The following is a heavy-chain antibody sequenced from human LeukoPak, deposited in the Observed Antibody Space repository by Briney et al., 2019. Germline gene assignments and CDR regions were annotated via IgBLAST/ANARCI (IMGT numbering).Heavy chain of an antibody. D-gene: IGHD3-3*01. V-gene: IGHV4-4*07. J-gene: IGHJ4*02. Sequence: SGTLSLSCTVSGGSISSYYWSWIRQPPGKGLEWIGRIYTSGSTNYNPSLKSRVTMSVDTSKNQFSLTLSSVTAADTAVYYCARGGFWSGFDYWGQGTLVTVSS. CDR2: IYTSGST. CDR1: GGSISSYY. CDR3: ARGGFWSGFDY.